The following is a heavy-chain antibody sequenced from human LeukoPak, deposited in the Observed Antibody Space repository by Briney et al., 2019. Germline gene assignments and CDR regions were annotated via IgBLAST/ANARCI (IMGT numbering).Heavy chain of an antibody. D-gene: IGHD1-26*01. CDR2: FGIAGDT. J-gene: IGHJ4*02. V-gene: IGHV3-13*01. CDR3: VRTNGGTYYDY. CDR1: GFIFTDYD. Sequence: GGSLRLSCAASGFIFTDYDLHWVRQPPGKGLEWVSVFGIAGDTYYADSVKGRFTISRDVAKNSLYLQMSNLRAGDTAVYYCVRTNGGTYYDYWGQGTLVTVSS.